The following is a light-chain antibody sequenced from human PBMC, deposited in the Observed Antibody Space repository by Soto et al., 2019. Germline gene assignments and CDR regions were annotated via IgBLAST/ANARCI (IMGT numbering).Light chain of an antibody. CDR2: GAS. V-gene: IGKV3-20*01. Sequence: EIVLTQAPGTLSLSPGERATLSCRASQSVSSTYLAWYQQKPGQAPRLLIYGASSRATGIPDRVSGSGSGTDFTLTVSRLEPEDFAVYFCQRCGISPFPFGQGTKLEIK. CDR1: QSVSSTY. CDR3: QRCGISPFP. J-gene: IGKJ2*01.